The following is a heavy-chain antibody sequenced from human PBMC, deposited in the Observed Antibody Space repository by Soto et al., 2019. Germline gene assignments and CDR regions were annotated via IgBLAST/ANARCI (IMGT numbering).Heavy chain of an antibody. CDR3: ARELDSSGWKYYYYDMDV. CDR2: ISSSSSYT. V-gene: IGHV3-11*05. CDR1: GFTFSDYY. Sequence: QVQLVESGGGLVKPGGSLRLSCAASGFTFSDYYMSWIRQAPGQGLEWVSYISSSSSYTNYADSVKGRFTISRDNAKNSLYLQMNSLRAEDTAVYYCARELDSSGWKYYYYDMDVWGQGTTVTVSS. D-gene: IGHD3-22*01. J-gene: IGHJ6*02.